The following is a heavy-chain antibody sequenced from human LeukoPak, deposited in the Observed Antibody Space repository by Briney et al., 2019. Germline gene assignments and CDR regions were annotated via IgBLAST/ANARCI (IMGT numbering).Heavy chain of an antibody. D-gene: IGHD2-21*02. CDR1: GFTFSSYE. Sequence: PGGSLRLSCAASGFTFSSYEMNWVRQAPGKGLEWVSYISSSGSTIYYADSVKGRFTISRDNAKNSLYLQMNSLRAEDTAVYYCAKDRAYCGGDCSTDPYYFDYWGQGTLVTVSP. J-gene: IGHJ4*02. CDR3: AKDRAYCGGDCSTDPYYFDY. CDR2: ISSSGSTI. V-gene: IGHV3-48*03.